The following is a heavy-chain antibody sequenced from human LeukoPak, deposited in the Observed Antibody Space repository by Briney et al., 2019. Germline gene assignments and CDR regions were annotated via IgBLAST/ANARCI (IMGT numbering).Heavy chain of an antibody. V-gene: IGHV3-7*01. J-gene: IGHJ4*02. CDR2: IKKDGSEK. CDR1: GFTFSSHR. Sequence: GGSLRLSCAASGFTFSSHRMSWVRQAPGKGLEWVANIKKDGSEKYYVDSVKGRFTISRDNAKNSLYLQMNSLRVEDTAVYYCARGQWLVRGVYFDDWGQGTLVTVSS. CDR3: ARGQWLVRGVYFDD. D-gene: IGHD6-19*01.